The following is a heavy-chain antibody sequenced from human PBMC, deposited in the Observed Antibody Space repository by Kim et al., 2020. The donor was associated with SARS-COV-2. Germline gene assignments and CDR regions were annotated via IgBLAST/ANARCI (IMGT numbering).Heavy chain of an antibody. CDR2: IDSSGSP. Sequence: SETLSLTCTVAGGSISSGGSYWTWIRQRPGMGLEWIGYIDSSGSPYYRPSLKSRLTISLDTSEKKVSLMMTSVTVADTAVYYCARDGKFGELGIFHIWGQGTIVTLSS. V-gene: IGHV4-31*03. J-gene: IGHJ3*02. CDR1: GGSISSGGSY. CDR3: ARDGKFGELGIFHI. D-gene: IGHD3-10*01.